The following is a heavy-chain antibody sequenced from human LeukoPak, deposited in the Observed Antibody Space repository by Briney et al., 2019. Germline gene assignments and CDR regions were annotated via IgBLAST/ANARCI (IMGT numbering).Heavy chain of an antibody. CDR2: IYYSGST. J-gene: IGHJ4*02. D-gene: IGHD6-13*01. CDR1: GGSISSYY. V-gene: IGHV4-59*01. CDR3: ARSKQQLVLFD. Sequence: SETLSLTCPGSGGSISSYYWSWLRQPPGKGLEWIGYIYYSGSTNYNPSLKSRVTISVDTSKNQFSLKLSSVTAADTAVYYCARSKQQLVLFDWGQGTLVTVSS.